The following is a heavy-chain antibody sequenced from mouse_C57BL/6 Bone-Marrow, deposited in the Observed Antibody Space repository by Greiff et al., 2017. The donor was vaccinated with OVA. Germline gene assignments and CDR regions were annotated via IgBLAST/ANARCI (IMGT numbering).Heavy chain of an antibody. CDR2: INPNTGGT. D-gene: IGHD3-2*02. CDR3: AIQLRLRLAWFAY. J-gene: IGHJ3*01. Sequence: VQLQQSGPELVKPGASVKIPCKASGYTFTDYHMDWVKQSHGKSLEWIGDINPNTGGTIYNQKFKGKATLTVDKSSSTAYMELRSLTAEDTAVYYCAIQLRLRLAWFAYWGQGTLVTVSA. V-gene: IGHV1-18*01. CDR1: GYTFTDYH.